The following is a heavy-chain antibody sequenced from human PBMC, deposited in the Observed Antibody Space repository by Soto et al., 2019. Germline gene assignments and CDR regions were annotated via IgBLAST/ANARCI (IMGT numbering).Heavy chain of an antibody. J-gene: IGHJ4*02. CDR1: GHPFLDFY. CDR2: INANTGAT. CDR3: ARIPYYYDTGSTVYV. V-gene: IGHV1-2*02. Sequence: QVQLVQSGAEVRKPGASVRVSCSPSGHPFLDFYVHWVRQAPGKGLAWLGWINANTGATNYAQKFEGRVTVTRDMSINTADMEWTRLTSADAAVYYCARIPYYYDTGSTVYVWGPGNLVTVSS. D-gene: IGHD3-22*01.